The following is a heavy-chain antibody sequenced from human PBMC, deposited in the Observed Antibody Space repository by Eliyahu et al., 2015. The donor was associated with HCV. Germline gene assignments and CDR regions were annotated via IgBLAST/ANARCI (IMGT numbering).Heavy chain of an antibody. CDR1: GFTFSSYA. V-gene: IGHV3-23*01. CDR2: ISXSGXST. J-gene: IGHJ4*02. Sequence: EVQLLESGGGLVQPGGSLRLSCAASGFTFSSYAXSWVRQAPGKGLEWVSAISXSGXSTYYAXSVXGRFTISRDNPKNTLYLQMNSLRAEDTAVYYCAKDGNSALYYFDYWGQGTLVTVSS. D-gene: IGHD4-23*01. CDR3: AKDGNSALYYFDY.